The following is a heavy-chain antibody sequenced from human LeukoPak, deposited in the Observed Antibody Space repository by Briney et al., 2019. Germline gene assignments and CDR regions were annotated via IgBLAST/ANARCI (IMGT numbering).Heavy chain of an antibody. J-gene: IGHJ5*02. Sequence: GGSLRLSCAASGSTFSNFGMSWVRQAPGKGLEWVSAISGTGVITLYADSVKGRFTISRDNSKNTLYLQMNSLRAEDTAVYYCAKAWEVEYNWFDPWGQGTLVTVSS. D-gene: IGHD1-1*01. CDR1: GSTFSNFG. CDR2: ISGTGVIT. CDR3: AKAWEVEYNWFDP. V-gene: IGHV3-23*01.